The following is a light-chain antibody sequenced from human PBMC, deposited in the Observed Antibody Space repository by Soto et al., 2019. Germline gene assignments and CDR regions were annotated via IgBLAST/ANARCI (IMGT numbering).Light chain of an antibody. V-gene: IGLV2-14*01. Sequence: QSALTQPASVSGSPGQSITISCTGTSSDVGGYNFVSWYQQHPGKAPKLMIFEVSNRPSGVSYRCSGSKSGNTASLTISGLQAEDEADYYCSSYTSSVTLVFGGGTKLTVL. CDR1: SSDVGGYNF. CDR3: SSYTSSVTLV. CDR2: EVS. J-gene: IGLJ2*01.